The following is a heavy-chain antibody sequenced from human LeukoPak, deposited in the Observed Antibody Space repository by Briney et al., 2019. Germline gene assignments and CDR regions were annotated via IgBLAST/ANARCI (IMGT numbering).Heavy chain of an antibody. CDR2: INPNSGGT. D-gene: IGHD6-13*01. Sequence: ASVKVSCKASGYTFTGYYMHWVRQAPGQGLEWMGWINPNSGGTNYAQKFQGRVTMTRDTSISTAYMELSRLRSDDTAVYYCARDSSSWYGESYLMDVWGKGTTVTVFS. V-gene: IGHV1-2*02. CDR3: ARDSSSWYGESYLMDV. CDR1: GYTFTGYY. J-gene: IGHJ6*03.